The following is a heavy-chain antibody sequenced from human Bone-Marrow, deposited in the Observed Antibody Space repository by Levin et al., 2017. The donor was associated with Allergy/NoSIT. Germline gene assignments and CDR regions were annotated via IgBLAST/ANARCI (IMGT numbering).Heavy chain of an antibody. V-gene: IGHV4-59*01. CDR3: ARAPHYCSSSSCSLSYFDY. D-gene: IGHD2-2*01. CDR1: GGSIRTYY. J-gene: IGHJ4*02. CDR2: IYYSGST. Sequence: SQTLSLTCPVSGGSIRTYYWTWIRQPPGKGLEWIGYIYYSGSTNYNPSLKSRVTISVDTSKNQFSLKLSSVTAADTAVYYCARAPHYCSSSSCSLSYFDYWGQGTLVTVSS.